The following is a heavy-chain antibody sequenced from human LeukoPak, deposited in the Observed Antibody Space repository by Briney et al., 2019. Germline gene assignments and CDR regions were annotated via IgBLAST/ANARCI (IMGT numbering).Heavy chain of an antibody. Sequence: GGSLRLSCAASGFTFSSYAMSWVRQAPGKGLEWVSAISGSGGSTYYADSVKGRFTISRDNSKNTLYLQMNSLRAEDTALYYCAKDPDYDILTGTTFDYWGQGTLVTVSS. CDR1: GFTFSSYA. CDR3: AKDPDYDILTGTTFDY. V-gene: IGHV3-23*01. D-gene: IGHD3-9*01. J-gene: IGHJ4*02. CDR2: ISGSGGST.